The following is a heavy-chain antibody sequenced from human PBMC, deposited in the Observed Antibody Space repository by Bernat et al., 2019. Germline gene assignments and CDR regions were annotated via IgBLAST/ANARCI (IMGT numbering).Heavy chain of an antibody. J-gene: IGHJ4*02. Sequence: EVQLVESGGGLVQPGGSLRLSCAASGFTFSSVWMSWVRQVPGKGLEWVANIKQDGREKFYVDAVKGRLTISRDNAKNSLYLQMNSLRAEDTAVYYCARVPGVERYFDYWGQGTLVTVSS. D-gene: IGHD1-1*01. CDR3: ARVPGVERYFDY. CDR2: IKQDGREK. V-gene: IGHV3-7*01. CDR1: GFTFSSVW.